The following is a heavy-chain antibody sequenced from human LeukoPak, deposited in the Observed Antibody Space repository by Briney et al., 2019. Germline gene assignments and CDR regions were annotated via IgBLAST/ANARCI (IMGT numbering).Heavy chain of an antibody. Sequence: SDTLSLTCTVSGDSIGSYYWSWIRQPAGKGLEWIGRIYTSGSTNYNPSLTSRVTMSVDASKNQFSLILSSVTAADAAVYYCASVTYNAYDNFDSWGQGTLVTVSS. CDR1: GDSIGSYY. D-gene: IGHD5-12*01. CDR2: IYTSGST. J-gene: IGHJ4*02. V-gene: IGHV4-4*07. CDR3: ASVTYNAYDNFDS.